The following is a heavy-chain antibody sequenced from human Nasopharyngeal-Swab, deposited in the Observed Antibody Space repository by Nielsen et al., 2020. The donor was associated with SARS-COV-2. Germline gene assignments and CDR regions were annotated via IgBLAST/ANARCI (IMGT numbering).Heavy chain of an antibody. CDR2: ISSSSSYI. CDR3: ARSKHSGSYYYGMDV. J-gene: IGHJ6*02. V-gene: IGHV3-21*01. CDR1: GFTFSSYS. D-gene: IGHD1-26*01. Sequence: GGSLKISCAASGFTFSSYSMNWVRQAPGKGLEWVSSISSSSSYIYYADSVKGRFTISRDNAKNSLYLQMNSLRAEDTAVYYCARSKHSGSYYYGMDVWGQGTTVTVSS.